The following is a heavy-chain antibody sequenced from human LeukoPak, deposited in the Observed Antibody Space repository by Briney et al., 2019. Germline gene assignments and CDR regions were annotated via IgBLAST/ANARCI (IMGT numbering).Heavy chain of an antibody. CDR1: GFTFTGYY. CDR2: INGNSGGT. D-gene: IGHD6-25*01. V-gene: IGHV1-2*02. J-gene: IGHJ4*02. Sequence: ASVKVSCKASGFTFTGYYMHWVRQAPGQGLEWMGWINGNSGGTNYAQKFQGRVTMTRDTSINTAYMELSRLTSDDTAMYYCPREFQRSLDYWGQGTLVTVSS. CDR3: PREFQRSLDY.